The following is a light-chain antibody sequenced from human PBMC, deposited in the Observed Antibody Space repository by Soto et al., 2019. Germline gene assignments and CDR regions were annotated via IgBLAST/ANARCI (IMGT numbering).Light chain of an antibody. Sequence: DIVMTQSPLSLSVTPGEPASISCRSSQSLLYSNGYSYLDWYLQKPGQSPQLLIYLGSNRASGVPDRFSGSGSGTDFTLKISRVEAEDVGIYYCMQALEIPETFGQGTKVDIK. J-gene: IGKJ1*01. CDR3: MQALEIPET. CDR1: QSLLYSNGYSY. V-gene: IGKV2-28*01. CDR2: LGS.